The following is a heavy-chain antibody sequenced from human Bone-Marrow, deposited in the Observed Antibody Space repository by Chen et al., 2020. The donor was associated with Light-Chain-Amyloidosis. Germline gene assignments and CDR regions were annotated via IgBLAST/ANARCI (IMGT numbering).Heavy chain of an antibody. Sequence: DVHLVESGGGLVQPGGSLRLSCAASGFTFSDHEMNWVRQAPGKGLEWVAHMKNDGTTIYDADSVKGRFTISRDNAKNSLYLEMNSLRGEDTAVYYCARSLWYYFDSWGQGTLVTVSS. CDR1: GFTFSDHE. CDR2: MKNDGTTI. J-gene: IGHJ4*02. V-gene: IGHV3-48*03. CDR3: ARSLWYYFDS. D-gene: IGHD3-16*01.